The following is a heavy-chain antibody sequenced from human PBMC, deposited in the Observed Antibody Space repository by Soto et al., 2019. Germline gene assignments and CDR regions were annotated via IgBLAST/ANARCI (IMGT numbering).Heavy chain of an antibody. CDR1: GVTVSNNY. V-gene: IGHV3-66*01. J-gene: IGHJ4*02. Sequence: EVQLVESGGGLVQPGGSLRLSCAASGVTVSNNYMSWVHQAPGKGLEWVSLIYSGGNKHYADSVKGRFTISRDNSKNTLYLQMNSLRAEDTAVYYCARNVPVTTLGYWGQGTLVTVSS. CDR2: IYSGGNK. D-gene: IGHD4-17*01. CDR3: ARNVPVTTLGY.